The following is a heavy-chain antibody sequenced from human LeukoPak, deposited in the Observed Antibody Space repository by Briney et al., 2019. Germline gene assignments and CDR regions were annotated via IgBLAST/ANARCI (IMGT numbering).Heavy chain of an antibody. CDR1: GFIVSDYN. J-gene: IGHJ4*01. CDR3: ARDLSATARAYDY. D-gene: IGHD1-26*01. Sequence: GGSLRLSCEASGFIVSDYNMNWVRQAPGKGLEWVSFIDISGTYITYADSVKGRFTISRDNAKNSLYLQMNSLRAEDTAVYYCARDLSATARAYDYWGQGTLVTVSS. CDR2: IDISGTYI. V-gene: IGHV3-21*01.